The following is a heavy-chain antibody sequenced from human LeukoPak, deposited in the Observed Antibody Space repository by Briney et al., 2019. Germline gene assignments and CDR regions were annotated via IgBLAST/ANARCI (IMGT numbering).Heavy chain of an antibody. Sequence: QTRGSLRLSCAASGLTFSSYWMHWVRQAPGKGLVWVSRINSDGSSTSYAESVKGRFTISRDKAKNTLYLQMNSLRAEDTAVYYCAREGSYSSGWYYWGQGTLVTVSS. J-gene: IGHJ4*02. V-gene: IGHV3-74*01. CDR3: AREGSYSSGWYY. CDR1: GLTFSSYW. CDR2: INSDGSST. D-gene: IGHD6-19*01.